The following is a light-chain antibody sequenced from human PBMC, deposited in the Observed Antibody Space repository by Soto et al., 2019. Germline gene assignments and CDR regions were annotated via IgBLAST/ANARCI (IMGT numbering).Light chain of an antibody. CDR1: SSDIGGYNF. V-gene: IGLV2-11*01. CDR3: CSYSGSSTFVL. CDR2: DVF. Sequence: QSVLTQPRSVSGSPGQSVTISCTGTSSDIGGYNFVSWYQQRPGKAPKLMIYDVFKRPSGVPDRFSGSKSGNTASLTISGLQAEDEADYCCCSYSGSSTFVLFGGGTKLTVL. J-gene: IGLJ2*01.